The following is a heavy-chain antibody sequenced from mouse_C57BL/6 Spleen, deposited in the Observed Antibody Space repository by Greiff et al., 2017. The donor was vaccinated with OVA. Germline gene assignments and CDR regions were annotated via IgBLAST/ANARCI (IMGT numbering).Heavy chain of an antibody. Sequence: VQLKESGGGLVKPGGSLKLSCAASGFTFSDYGMHWVRQAPEKGLEWVAYISRGSSTIYYADTVKGRFTISRDNATNTLFLQMTSLRSEDTAMDYCARPVGRNYAMDYWGQGTSVTVSS. J-gene: IGHJ4*01. CDR1: GFTFSDYG. D-gene: IGHD1-1*02. CDR3: ARPVGRNYAMDY. V-gene: IGHV5-17*01. CDR2: ISRGSSTI.